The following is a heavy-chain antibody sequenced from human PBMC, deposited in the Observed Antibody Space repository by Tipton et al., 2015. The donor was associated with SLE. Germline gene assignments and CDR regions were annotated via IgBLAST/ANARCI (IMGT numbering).Heavy chain of an antibody. CDR1: GGTFSSYT. J-gene: IGHJ4*02. V-gene: IGHV1-69*09. CDR2: IIPILGIA. Sequence: QLVQSGAEVKKPGSSVKVSCKASGGTFSSYTISWVRQAPGQGLEWMGRIIPILGIANYAQKFQGRVTITADKSTSTAYMGLSSLRSEDTAVYYCARDPGGYSYGYHYWGQGTLVTVSS. CDR3: ARDPGGYSYGYHY. D-gene: IGHD5-18*01.